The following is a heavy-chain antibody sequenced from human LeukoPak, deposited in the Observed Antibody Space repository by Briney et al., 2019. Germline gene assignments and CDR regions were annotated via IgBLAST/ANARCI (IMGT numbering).Heavy chain of an antibody. V-gene: IGHV4-30-4*01. D-gene: IGHD3-9*01. CDR2: IYYSGST. CDR1: GGSISSGDYY. J-gene: IGHJ3*02. CDR3: ARYYDILTGYYSSRMNDAFDI. Sequence: SQTLFLTCTVSGGSISSGDYYWSWIRQPPGKGLEWIGYIYYSGSTYYNPSLKSRVTISVDTSKNQFSLRLTSVTAADTAVYFCARYYDILTGYYSSRMNDAFDIWGQGTMVTVSS.